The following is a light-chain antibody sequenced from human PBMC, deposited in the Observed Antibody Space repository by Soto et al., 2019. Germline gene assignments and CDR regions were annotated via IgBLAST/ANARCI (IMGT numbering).Light chain of an antibody. CDR1: QSFLYSSNNKNY. V-gene: IGKV4-1*01. CDR3: QQYYSTPQT. CDR2: WAS. J-gene: IGKJ1*01. Sequence: IVITHSPDSLALSLCDRATINCKSIQSFLYSSNNKNYLAWYQQKPGQPPKLLIYWASTRESGVPDRFSGSGSGTDFTLTISSLQAEDVAVYYCQQYYSTPQTFGQGTKVDIK.